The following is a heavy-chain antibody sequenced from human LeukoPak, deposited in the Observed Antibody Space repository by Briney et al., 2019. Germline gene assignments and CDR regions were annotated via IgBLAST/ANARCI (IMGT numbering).Heavy chain of an antibody. CDR3: ATLTSPRDFDY. Sequence: ASVKVSCKVSGYALTVLSIHWVRQTPGKGPEWMGGVDPEDGETTYAQKFQGRVTMTEDTSTDTAYMELSSLRSEDTAVYYCATLTSPRDFDYWGQGTLVTVSS. J-gene: IGHJ4*02. D-gene: IGHD3-9*01. CDR1: GYALTVLS. CDR2: VDPEDGET. V-gene: IGHV1-24*01.